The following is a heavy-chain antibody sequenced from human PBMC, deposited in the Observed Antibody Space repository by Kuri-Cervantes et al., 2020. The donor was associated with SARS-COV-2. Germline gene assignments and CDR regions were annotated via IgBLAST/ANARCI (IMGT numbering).Heavy chain of an antibody. CDR3: ARGLRYFACPVISDF. D-gene: IGHD3-9*01. Sequence: ASVKVSCKASGYTFTSYYMHWVRQAPGQGLEWMGIINPNGGSTSYAQKFQGRVTMTRDTYTSTVYMELSSLSSDDTAVYYCARGLRYFACPVISDFWGQGTLVTVSS. CDR1: GYTFTSYY. V-gene: IGHV1-46*01. CDR2: INPNGGST. J-gene: IGHJ4*02.